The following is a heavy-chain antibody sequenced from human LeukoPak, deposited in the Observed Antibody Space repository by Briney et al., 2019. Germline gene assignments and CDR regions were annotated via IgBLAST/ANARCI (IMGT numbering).Heavy chain of an antibody. CDR2: ISAYNGNT. D-gene: IGHD6-19*01. J-gene: IGHJ4*02. CDR3: ARDRIAVAGTPLRY. CDR1: GYTFTSYG. V-gene: IGHV1-18*01. Sequence: ASVKVSCKASGYTFTSYGISWVRQAPGQGLEWMGWISAYNGNTNYAQKLQGRVTMTTDTSTSTAYMELRSLRSADTAVYYCARDRIAVAGTPLRYWGQGTLVTVSS.